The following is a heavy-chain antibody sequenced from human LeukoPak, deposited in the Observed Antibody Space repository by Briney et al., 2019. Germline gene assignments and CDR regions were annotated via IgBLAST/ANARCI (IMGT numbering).Heavy chain of an antibody. CDR2: ISAYNGNT. CDR1: GYTFTSYS. Sequence: ASVKVSCKASGYTFTSYSISWVRQAHGQGLEWMGWISAYNGNTNYAQKLQGRVTMTTDTSTSTAYMELRSLRSDDTAVYYCARDPAHPSLIVVVPAADYWGQGTLVTVSS. J-gene: IGHJ4*02. D-gene: IGHD2-2*01. CDR3: ARDPAHPSLIVVVPAADY. V-gene: IGHV1-18*01.